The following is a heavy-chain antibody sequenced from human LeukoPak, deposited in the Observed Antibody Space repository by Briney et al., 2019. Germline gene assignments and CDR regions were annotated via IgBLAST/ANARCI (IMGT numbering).Heavy chain of an antibody. V-gene: IGHV4-34*01. D-gene: IGHD4-11*01. CDR3: ARVPGDLNVTTDDY. CDR2: INHSGST. J-gene: IGHJ4*02. CDR1: VGSFSAYY. Sequence: SETLSLTCAVYVGSFSAYYWSWIRQPPGKGLEWIGEINHSGSTNYNPSLKSRVTISVDTSKNQFSLKLSSVTAADTAVYYCARVPGDLNVTTDDYWGQGTLVTVSS.